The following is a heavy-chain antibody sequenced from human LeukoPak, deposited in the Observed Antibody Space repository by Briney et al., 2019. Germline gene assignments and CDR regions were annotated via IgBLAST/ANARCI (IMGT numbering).Heavy chain of an antibody. J-gene: IGHJ4*02. CDR1: GFTFSSYS. D-gene: IGHD4-17*01. V-gene: IGHV3-23*01. Sequence: GGSLRLSCAASGFTFSSYSMNWVRQAPGKGLEWVSIMSGSVNATYYADSVKGRFTVSRDNSKNTLYLQMNSLRVEDTAVYYCAKGGDYRYWGQGSQVTVSS. CDR2: MSGSVNAT. CDR3: AKGGDYRY.